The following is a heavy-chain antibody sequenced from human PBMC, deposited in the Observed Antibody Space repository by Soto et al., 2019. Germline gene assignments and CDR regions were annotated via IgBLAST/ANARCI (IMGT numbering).Heavy chain of an antibody. CDR2: INAYNGNT. D-gene: IGHD5-18*01. CDR1: GYTFTSYA. Sequence: QVQLVQSGAEVKKPGASVKVSCKASGYTFTSYAISWVRQAPGQGLEWMRWINAYNGNTNSTQKLQGRVTMTTDTSTNTAYMELRSLRSDDTAVYYCARDTAMALPDAWGQGTLVTVSS. CDR3: ARDTAMALPDA. J-gene: IGHJ4*02. V-gene: IGHV1-18*01.